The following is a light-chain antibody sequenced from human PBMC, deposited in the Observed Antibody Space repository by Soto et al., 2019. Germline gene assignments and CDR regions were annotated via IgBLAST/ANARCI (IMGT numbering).Light chain of an antibody. CDR3: CSYAGRYSWV. Sequence: QSALTQPRSVSGSPGQSVTISCTGTSSDVGGYNYVSWYQQHPGIAPQLIIYDIPKRPSGVPDRFSGSKSGNTASLTISGLQAEDEADYYCCSYAGRYSWVFGGGTKLTVL. CDR2: DIP. V-gene: IGLV2-11*01. CDR1: SSDVGGYNY. J-gene: IGLJ3*02.